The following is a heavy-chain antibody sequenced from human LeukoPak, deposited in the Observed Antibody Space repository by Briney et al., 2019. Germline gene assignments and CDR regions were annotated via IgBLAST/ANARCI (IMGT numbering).Heavy chain of an antibody. Sequence: PSQTLSLTCTVSGGSISSGGYYWSWIRQHPGKGLEWIGYIYYSGSTYYNPSLKSRVTISVDTSKNQFSLKLSSVTAADTAEYYCARELEYSSSSFRFDPWGQGTLVTVSS. CDR1: GGSISSGGYY. CDR2: IYYSGST. J-gene: IGHJ5*02. V-gene: IGHV4-31*03. CDR3: ARELEYSSSSFRFDP. D-gene: IGHD6-6*01.